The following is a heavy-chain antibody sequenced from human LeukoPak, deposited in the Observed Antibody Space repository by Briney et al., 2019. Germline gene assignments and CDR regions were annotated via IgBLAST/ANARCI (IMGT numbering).Heavy chain of an antibody. J-gene: IGHJ4*02. D-gene: IGHD2-2*02. Sequence: GASVKVSCKASGYTFTGYYMHWVRQATGQGLEWMGWMNPNSGNTGYAQKFQGRVTMTRNTSISTAYMELSSLRSEDTAVYYCARGTGHCSSTSCYKGKDYWGQGTLVTVSS. CDR1: GYTFTGYY. V-gene: IGHV1-8*02. CDR2: MNPNSGNT. CDR3: ARGTGHCSSTSCYKGKDY.